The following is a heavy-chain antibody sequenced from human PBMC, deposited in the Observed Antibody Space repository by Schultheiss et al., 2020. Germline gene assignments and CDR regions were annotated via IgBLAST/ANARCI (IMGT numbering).Heavy chain of an antibody. CDR2: ASHSATT. Sequence: SQTLSLTCAVSGGSISSGDSYWSWIRQPPGKGLEWIGFASHSATTNLNPSLKSRLTISVDTSKNQFSLKLSSVTVADTAVYYCARSRCSSTSCYLFWFDPWGQGTLVTVSS. D-gene: IGHD2-2*01. V-gene: IGHV4-61*08. CDR1: GGSISSGDSY. CDR3: ARSRCSSTSCYLFWFDP. J-gene: IGHJ5*02.